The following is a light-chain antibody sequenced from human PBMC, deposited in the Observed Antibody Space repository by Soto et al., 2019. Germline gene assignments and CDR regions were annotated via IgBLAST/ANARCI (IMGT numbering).Light chain of an antibody. CDR3: QHLNNYPIT. CDR1: QGISSF. V-gene: IGKV1-9*01. J-gene: IGKJ5*01. CDR2: AAS. Sequence: DIQLTQPPSFLSASVGDRDTISCRASQGISSFLAWYQQKPGKAPKLLIYAASTLQNGVPSRFSGSGSGTVFTLTISSLQPADFATYYCQHLNNYPITFGQGTRLEIK.